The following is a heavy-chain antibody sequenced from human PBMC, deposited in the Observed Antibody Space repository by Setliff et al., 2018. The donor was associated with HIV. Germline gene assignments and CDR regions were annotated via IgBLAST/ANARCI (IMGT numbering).Heavy chain of an antibody. V-gene: IGHV4-59*11. J-gene: IGHJ3*01. CDR1: GGSISGHY. Sequence: SEPLSLTCTVSGGSISGHYWSWVRLLPGGGLQWVGYVYYTGMTHYNPSLKSRMTISAETSKDQFSLQLTSLTAADTAVYYCARVSGLASIFAFDAWGRGTRVTVS. D-gene: IGHD3-9*01. CDR2: VYYTGMT. CDR3: ARVSGLASIFAFDA.